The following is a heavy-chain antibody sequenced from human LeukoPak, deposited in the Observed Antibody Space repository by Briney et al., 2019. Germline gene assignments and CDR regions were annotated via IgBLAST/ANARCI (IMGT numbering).Heavy chain of an antibody. CDR1: GGTFSSSG. V-gene: IGHV1-69*13. CDR3: ARAGYNTNWPLRWFDP. J-gene: IGHJ5*02. CDR2: IIPVFGTA. D-gene: IGHD1-1*01. Sequence: GASVKVSCKASGGTFSSSGIIWVRQAPGQGLEWMGGIIPVFGTANYAQKFQGRVTITADESTSTAYMELSSLRSEDTAVYYCARAGYNTNWPLRWFDPWGQGTLVTVSS.